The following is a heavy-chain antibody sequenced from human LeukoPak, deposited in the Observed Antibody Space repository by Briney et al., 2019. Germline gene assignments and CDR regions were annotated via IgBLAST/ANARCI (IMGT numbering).Heavy chain of an antibody. CDR1: GGSISSYY. V-gene: IGHV4-59*01. CDR2: SYYCWGT. Sequence: SETLSLTCTVSGGSISSYYWSWIRQPPGKGLEWMGYSYYCWGTNYNPSLKSRVSITVYTSKYQFSLKLSSVTAADKAVYYCARSEWELLYYFDYWGQGTLVTVSS. CDR3: ARSEWELLYYFDY. D-gene: IGHD1-26*01. J-gene: IGHJ4*02.